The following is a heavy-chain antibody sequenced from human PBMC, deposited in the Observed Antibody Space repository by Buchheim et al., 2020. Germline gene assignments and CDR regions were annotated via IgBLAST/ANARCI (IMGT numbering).Heavy chain of an antibody. D-gene: IGHD3-10*01. Sequence: QVQLVESGGGVVQPGRSLRLSCATSGFTFSNYGMHWVRQAPGRGLEWVAVTSYDGSYKYYADSVRGRFTISRDNSKNTLDLQMNSLRIGDTAVYYCAKDLGFHFASGSSYFDNWGQGTL. CDR1: GFTFSNYG. V-gene: IGHV3-30*18. CDR2: TSYDGSYK. J-gene: IGHJ4*02. CDR3: AKDLGFHFASGSSYFDN.